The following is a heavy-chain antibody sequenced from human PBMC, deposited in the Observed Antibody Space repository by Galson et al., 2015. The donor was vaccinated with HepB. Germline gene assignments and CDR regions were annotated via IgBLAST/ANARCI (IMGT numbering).Heavy chain of an antibody. Sequence: ETLSLTCSVSGGSISRSNYYWGWIRQPPGKGLEWIGSIYSSGSTYYNPSLKSRVTISVDTSENQFSLKLSSVTAADTAVYCCAGPESTDRYSFGAQPLLYQFDCWGQGTLVTVSS. D-gene: IGHD5-18*01. CDR3: AGPESTDRYSFGAQPLLYQFDC. CDR2: IYSSGST. CDR1: GGSISRSNYY. J-gene: IGHJ4*02. V-gene: IGHV4-39*01.